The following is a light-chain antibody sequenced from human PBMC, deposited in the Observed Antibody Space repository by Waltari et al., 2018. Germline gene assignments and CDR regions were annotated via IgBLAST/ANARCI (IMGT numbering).Light chain of an antibody. CDR3: QSYDRSLSVV. J-gene: IGLJ2*01. Sequence: QSALTQPPSVSGAPGQRVTIPCTGSGSNIGAGYDVHWYQQFPGTVPKLLRSGNNNRPSGVPDRFSASKTGTSASLAITGLQAEDEADYYCQSYDRSLSVVFGGGTKLTVL. V-gene: IGLV1-40*01. CDR1: GSNIGAGYD. CDR2: GNN.